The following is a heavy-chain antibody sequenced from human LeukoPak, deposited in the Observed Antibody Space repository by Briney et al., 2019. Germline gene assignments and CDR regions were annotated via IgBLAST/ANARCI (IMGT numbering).Heavy chain of an antibody. V-gene: IGHV3-66*01. J-gene: IGHJ4*02. D-gene: IGHD6-6*01. CDR3: AREVEDSRKGYYFDY. CDR2: IYSGGST. Sequence: QPGGSLRLSCAASGFTVSSNYMSWVRQAPGKGLEWVSVIYSGGSTYYADSVKGRFTISRDNSKNTLYLQMNSLRAEDTAVYYCAREVEDSRKGYYFDYWGQGTLVTVSS. CDR1: GFTVSSNY.